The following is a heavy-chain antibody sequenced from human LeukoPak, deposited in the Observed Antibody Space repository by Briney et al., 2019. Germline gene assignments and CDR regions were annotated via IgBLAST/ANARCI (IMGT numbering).Heavy chain of an antibody. CDR2: ISYDGSNK. V-gene: IGHV3-30*18. D-gene: IGHD3-3*01. J-gene: IGHJ4*02. CDR3: AKAETVYYDFWSGCGY. CDR1: RFTFSSFG. Sequence: GRSLRLSCAASRFTFSSFGMHWVRQAPGKGLEWVAVISYDGSNKYYADSVKGRFTISRDNSKNTLYLQMNSLRAEDTAVYYCAKAETVYYDFWSGCGYWGQGTLVTVSS.